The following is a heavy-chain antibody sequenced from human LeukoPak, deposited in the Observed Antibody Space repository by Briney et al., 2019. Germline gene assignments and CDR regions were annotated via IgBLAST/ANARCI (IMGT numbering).Heavy chain of an antibody. Sequence: SQTLSLTCAISGDSFSSSSAAWSWLRQSPSRGLEWLGSTYYRSKLYNDYAKSVKSRISINSDTSKNQISLQLNSVTPEDTAVYYCARGTGTFDFWGQGTLVTVSS. J-gene: IGHJ4*02. CDR2: TYYRSKLYN. D-gene: IGHD3-10*01. CDR3: ARGTGTFDF. CDR1: GDSFSSSSAA. V-gene: IGHV6-1*01.